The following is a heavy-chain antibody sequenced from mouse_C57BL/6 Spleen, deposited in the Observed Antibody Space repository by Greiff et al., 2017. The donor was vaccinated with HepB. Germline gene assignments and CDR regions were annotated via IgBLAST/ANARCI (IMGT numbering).Heavy chain of an antibody. V-gene: IGHV1-74*01. CDR2: IHPSDSDT. J-gene: IGHJ1*03. Sequence: QVQLKQPGAELVKPGASVKVSCKASGYTFTSYWMHWVKQRPGQGLEWIGRIHPSDSDTNYNQKFKGKATLTVDKSSSTADMQLSSLTSEDSAVYYCAITTVVAYWYFDVWGTGTTVTVSS. CDR1: GYTFTSYW. CDR3: AITTVVAYWYFDV. D-gene: IGHD1-1*01.